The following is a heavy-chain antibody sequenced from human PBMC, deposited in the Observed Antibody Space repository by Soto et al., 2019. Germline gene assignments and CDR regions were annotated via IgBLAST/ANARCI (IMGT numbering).Heavy chain of an antibody. CDR2: INPRGGRT. Sequence: PVKVSCEASRYNLTNYCIHWVRHAAGQGLEWMGIINPRGGRTNYAQRFQGRVSMTRGTSTSTLYMELSRLRSEDTAVYYCARALYDTDTLPVGAEARHHSLGVWGLGTTVTVSS. V-gene: IGHV1-46*01. CDR3: ARALYDTDTLPVGAEARHHSLGV. D-gene: IGHD3-16*01. CDR1: RYNLTNYC. J-gene: IGHJ6*02.